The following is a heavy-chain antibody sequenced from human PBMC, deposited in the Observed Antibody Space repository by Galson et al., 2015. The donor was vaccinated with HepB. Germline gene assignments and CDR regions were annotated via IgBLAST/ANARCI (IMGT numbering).Heavy chain of an antibody. J-gene: IGHJ4*02. CDR2: IKSKTDGGTT. V-gene: IGHV3-15*01. CDR3: TTGEVYGSAHV. D-gene: IGHD3-10*01. CDR1: GFTFSSYW. Sequence: SLRLSCAASGFTFSSYWMSWVRQAPGKGLEWVGRIKSKTDGGTTDYAAPVKGRFTISRDDSKNTLYLQMNSLKTEDTAVYYCTTGEVYGSAHVWGQGTLVTVSS.